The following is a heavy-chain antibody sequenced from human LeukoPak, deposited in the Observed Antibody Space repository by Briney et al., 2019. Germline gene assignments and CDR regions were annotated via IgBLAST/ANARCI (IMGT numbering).Heavy chain of an antibody. CDR3: ARRGDYCRGGSCHYAY. CDR2: INPNSGGT. Sequence: ASVKVSCKASGYTLTDYYMHWVRQAPGEGLEWMGWINPNSGGTNYAQKFQGRVTMTRDTSISSAYMELSRLRSDDTAVYFCARRGDYCRGGSCHYAYWGQGALVTVSS. D-gene: IGHD2-15*01. V-gene: IGHV1-2*02. J-gene: IGHJ4*02. CDR1: GYTLTDYY.